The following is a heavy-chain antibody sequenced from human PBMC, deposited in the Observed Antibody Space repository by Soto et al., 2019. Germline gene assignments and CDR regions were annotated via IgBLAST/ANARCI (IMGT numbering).Heavy chain of an antibody. CDR3: ARGPLHISGFASYYYGLDV. D-gene: IGHD6-19*01. CDR1: SGSLSGYY. J-gene: IGHJ6*02. Sequence: QVQLQQWGAGLLKPSETLSLTCGVYSGSLSGYYWSWIRQPPGKGLEWIGEINGSGSLDYNPSLESRVTISVDTSKTQFSLRLSSVTAADTAVYYCARGPLHISGFASYYYGLDVWGQGTTVIVSS. CDR2: INGSGSL. V-gene: IGHV4-34*02.